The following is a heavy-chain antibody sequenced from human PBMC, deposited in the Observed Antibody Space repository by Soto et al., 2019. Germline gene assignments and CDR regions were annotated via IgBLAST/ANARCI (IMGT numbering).Heavy chain of an antibody. J-gene: IGHJ4*02. V-gene: IGHV1-58*01. Sequence: GASVKVSCKASGFTFSSSALQWVRQARGQRLEWIGWIVVGTGNTNYAQKFQERVTITRDMSTSTAYMELTSLGSDDTALYYCAREYCSGTSCYGGDYWGQGTLVTVSS. CDR3: AREYCSGTSCYGGDY. CDR1: GFTFSSSA. CDR2: IVVGTGNT. D-gene: IGHD2-2*01.